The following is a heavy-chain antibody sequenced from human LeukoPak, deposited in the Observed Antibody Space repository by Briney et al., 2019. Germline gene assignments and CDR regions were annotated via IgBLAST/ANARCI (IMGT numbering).Heavy chain of an antibody. CDR3: VRDIVGAFGY. CDR2: INSDGTAI. V-gene: IGHV3-74*01. Sequence: GGSLRLSCAASGFTFRDYWMHWVRQVPGKGPVWVARINSDGTAISQADSVEGRFTISRDNAKNMVYLQMTSLRAEDTAVYYCVRDIVGAFGYWGQETLVTVFS. CDR1: GFTFRDYW. D-gene: IGHD1-26*01. J-gene: IGHJ4*02.